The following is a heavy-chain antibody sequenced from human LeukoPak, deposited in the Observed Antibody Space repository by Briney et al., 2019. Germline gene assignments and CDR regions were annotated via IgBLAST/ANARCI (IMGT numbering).Heavy chain of an antibody. D-gene: IGHD2-2*01. Sequence: GGSLRLSCAASGFTFSSYAMSWVRPAPGKGLEWVSGISGSGGSTYYADSVKGRFTISRDNSKNTLYLQMNSLRAEDTAVYYCAKAGVCSSTSCLHGLSDYWGQGTLVTVSS. V-gene: IGHV3-23*01. CDR3: AKAGVCSSTSCLHGLSDY. J-gene: IGHJ4*02. CDR1: GFTFSSYA. CDR2: ISGSGGST.